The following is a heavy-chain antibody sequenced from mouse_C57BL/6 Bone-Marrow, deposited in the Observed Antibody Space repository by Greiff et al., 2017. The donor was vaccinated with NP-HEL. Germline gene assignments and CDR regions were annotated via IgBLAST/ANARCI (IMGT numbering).Heavy chain of an antibody. D-gene: IGHD4-1*01. CDR2: INPGSGGT. J-gene: IGHJ2*01. CDR1: GYAFTNYL. CDR3: ARGVTGTDY. Sequence: QVQLKESGAELVRPGTSVKVSCKASGYAFTNYLIEWVKQRPGQGLEWIGVINPGSGGTNYNEKFKGKATLTADKSSSTAYMQLSSLTSEDSAVYFCARGVTGTDYWGQGTTLTVSS. V-gene: IGHV1-54*01.